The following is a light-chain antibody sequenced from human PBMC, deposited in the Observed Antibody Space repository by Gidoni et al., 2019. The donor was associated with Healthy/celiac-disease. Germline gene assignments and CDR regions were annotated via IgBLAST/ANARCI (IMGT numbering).Light chain of an antibody. V-gene: IGKV3-15*01. J-gene: IGKJ1*01. CDR3: QQYNNWPPWT. CDR2: GAS. Sequence: IVITHAPATLSVSPGDRATLSCTASQSVSSNLAWYQQKPGQAPRLLIYGASTRSTGIPDRFSGSGSGTEFTLTISSVQSEDFAVYYCQQYNNWPPWTFGQXTKVEIK. CDR1: QSVSSN.